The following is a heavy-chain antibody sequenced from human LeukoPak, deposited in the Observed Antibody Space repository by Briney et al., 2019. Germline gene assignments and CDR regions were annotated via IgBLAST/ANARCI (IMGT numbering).Heavy chain of an antibody. D-gene: IGHD3-3*01. CDR3: ARGGDFWRGGLDP. CDR2: IYYSGST. V-gene: IGHV4-59*01. J-gene: IGHJ5*02. CDR1: GGSISSYY. Sequence: SETLSLTCTVSGGSISSYYWSWIRQPPGKGLEWIGYIYYSGSTNYNPSLKSRVTISVDTSKNQFSLKLSSVTAADTAVYYCARGGDFWRGGLDPWGQGTLVTVSS.